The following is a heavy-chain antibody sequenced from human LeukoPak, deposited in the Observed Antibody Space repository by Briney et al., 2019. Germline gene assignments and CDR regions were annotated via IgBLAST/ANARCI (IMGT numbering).Heavy chain of an antibody. Sequence: PGGSLRLSCAASGFTFDDYGMGWVRQAPGKGLEWVSGITWNGGDTGYADSVKGRFIISRDNAKNSLYLQMNSLRAEDTAVCYCARECSSGSCFSDAFDIWGQGTMVTVSS. CDR3: ARECSSGSCFSDAFDI. J-gene: IGHJ3*02. CDR2: ITWNGGDT. V-gene: IGHV3-20*04. D-gene: IGHD2-15*01. CDR1: GFTFDDYG.